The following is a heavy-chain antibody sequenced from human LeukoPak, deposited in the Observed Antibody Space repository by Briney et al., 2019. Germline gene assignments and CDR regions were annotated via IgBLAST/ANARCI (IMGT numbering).Heavy chain of an antibody. D-gene: IGHD6-13*01. CDR1: GGSFSGYY. J-gene: IGHJ4*02. Sequence: SETLSLTCAVYGGSFSGYYWSWIRQPPGKGLEWVGEINHSGSNNYNPSLKSRVTISVDTSKNQFSLKLSSVTAADTAVYYCARASSSWYRAPFDYWGQGTLVTVSS. V-gene: IGHV4-34*01. CDR2: INHSGSN. CDR3: ARASSSWYRAPFDY.